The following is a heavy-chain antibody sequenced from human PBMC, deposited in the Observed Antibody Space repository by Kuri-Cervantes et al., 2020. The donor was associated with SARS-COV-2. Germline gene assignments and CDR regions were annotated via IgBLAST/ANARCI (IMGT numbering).Heavy chain of an antibody. CDR3: ARGRTVLIAARLRYYYYMDV. CDR2: IYYSGTT. D-gene: IGHD6-6*01. V-gene: IGHV4-30-4*08. CDR1: GGSISSGDYY. Sequence: SETLSLTCTVSGGSISSGDYYWSWIRQPPGKGLEWIGYIYYSGTTYYNPSLKSRLAISVDTSKNQFSLKLSSVTAADTAVYYCARGRTVLIAARLRYYYYMDVWGKGTTVTVSS. J-gene: IGHJ6*03.